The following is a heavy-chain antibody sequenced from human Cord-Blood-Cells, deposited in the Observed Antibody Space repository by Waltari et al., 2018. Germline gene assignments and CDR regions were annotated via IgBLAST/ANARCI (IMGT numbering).Heavy chain of an antibody. CDR2: IVVGSGNT. D-gene: IGHD6-19*01. CDR1: GFTFTSSA. Sequence: QMQLVQSGPEVKKPGTSVKVSCKASGFTFTSSAMQWVRQARGQSLEWIGWIVVGSGNTNYAQKFQERVTITRDMSTSTAYMELSSLRSEDTAVYYCAAEGGYSSGWTLAFDIWGQGTMVTVSS. J-gene: IGHJ3*02. V-gene: IGHV1-58*02. CDR3: AAEGGYSSGWTLAFDI.